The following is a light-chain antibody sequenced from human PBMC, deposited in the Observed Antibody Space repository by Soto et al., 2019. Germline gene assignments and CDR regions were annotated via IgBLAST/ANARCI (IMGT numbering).Light chain of an antibody. CDR3: LQYNVYPLT. Sequence: DIQMTQSPSTLSASVGDRVTITCRASQNINRWLAWYQQKPGKAPNLLIHKASTLEPGVPSRFSGSASGTEFTLIISSLQPDDYARYFCLQYNVYPLTFSGGTKVEIK. CDR1: QNINRW. V-gene: IGKV1-5*03. CDR2: KAS. J-gene: IGKJ4*01.